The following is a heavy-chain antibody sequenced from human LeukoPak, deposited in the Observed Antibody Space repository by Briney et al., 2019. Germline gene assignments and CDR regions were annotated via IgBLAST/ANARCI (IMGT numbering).Heavy chain of an antibody. Sequence: GKSLRLSCAASGFTFSFYGMHWVRQAPGKGLEWVTFISFDGTYKSYADSVKGRFTVSRDTSKNTLYLQMNSLRAEDTAVYYCAKGRGSSGRPPEFDYWGQGTLVTVSS. CDR1: GFTFSFYG. D-gene: IGHD6-19*01. V-gene: IGHV3-30*18. CDR3: AKGRGSSGRPPEFDY. J-gene: IGHJ4*02. CDR2: ISFDGTYK.